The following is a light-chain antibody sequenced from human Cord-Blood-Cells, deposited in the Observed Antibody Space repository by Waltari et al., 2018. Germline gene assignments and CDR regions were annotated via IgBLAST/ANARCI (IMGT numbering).Light chain of an antibody. CDR1: SSDVGSYNL. CDR3: CSYAGSYV. J-gene: IGLJ1*01. Sequence: QSALTQPASVSGSPGQSITISCTGTSSDVGSYNLVSWYQQHPGKAPKLMIYEVSKRPSVVSNRFSGSKSGNTASLTISGLQAEDEADYYCCSYAGSYVFGTGTKVTVL. V-gene: IGLV2-23*02. CDR2: EVS.